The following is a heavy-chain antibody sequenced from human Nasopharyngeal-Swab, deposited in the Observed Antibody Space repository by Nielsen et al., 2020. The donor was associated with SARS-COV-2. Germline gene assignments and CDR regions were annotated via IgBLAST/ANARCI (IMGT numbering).Heavy chain of an antibody. CDR3: ARDRERWAQNYYGMDV. J-gene: IGHJ6*02. V-gene: IGHV3-48*03. D-gene: IGHD5-24*01. Sequence: LKISCAASGFTFSSYEMNWVRQAPGKGLEWVSYISSSGSTIYYADSVKGRFTISRDNAKNSLYLQMNSLRAEDTAVYYCARDRERWAQNYYGMDVWGQGTTVTVSS. CDR1: GFTFSSYE. CDR2: ISSSGSTI.